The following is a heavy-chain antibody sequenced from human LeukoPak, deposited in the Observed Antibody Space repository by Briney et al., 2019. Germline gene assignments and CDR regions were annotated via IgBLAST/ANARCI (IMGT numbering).Heavy chain of an antibody. CDR3: ARSHYYDNSGPGGFGY. CDR1: GGSISSSSSY. Sequence: SETLSLTCTVSGGSISSSSSYWGWIRQPPGKGLEWIGSNYYSGSTYYNPSLRSRVTISVDTSKNQFSLKLSSVTPADTAVYYCARSHYYDNSGPGGFGYWGQGTLVTVSS. D-gene: IGHD3-22*01. V-gene: IGHV4-39*01. CDR2: NYYSGST. J-gene: IGHJ4*02.